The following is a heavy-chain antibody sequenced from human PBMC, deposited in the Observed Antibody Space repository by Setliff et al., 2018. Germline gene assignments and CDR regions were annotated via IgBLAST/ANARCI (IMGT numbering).Heavy chain of an antibody. CDR2: INHSGST. Sequence: SETLSLTCAVYGESFSGHYWSWIRQPPGKGLEWIGEINHSGSTNYNPSLKSRVTISVDTSKNQFSLKLSSVAAADTAVYYCARGFDVCGGGACYTDGPYYFDYWGLEILVTVSS. J-gene: IGHJ4*02. CDR3: ARGFDVCGGGACYTDGPYYFDY. CDR1: GESFSGHY. D-gene: IGHD2-21*02. V-gene: IGHV4-34*01.